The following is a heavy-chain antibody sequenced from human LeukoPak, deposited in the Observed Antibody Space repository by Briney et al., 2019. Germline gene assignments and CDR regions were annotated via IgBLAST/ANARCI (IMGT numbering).Heavy chain of an antibody. Sequence: ASVKVSCKASGYTFTGYYMHWVRQAPGQGLEWMGWINPNSGGTNYAQKFQGRVTMTRDTSTSTVYMELSSLRSEDAAVYYCARDGYYNSRGYCYFDSWGQGTLVTVSS. CDR3: ARDGYYNSRGYCYFDS. D-gene: IGHD3-22*01. J-gene: IGHJ4*02. CDR2: INPNSGGT. V-gene: IGHV1-2*02. CDR1: GYTFTGYY.